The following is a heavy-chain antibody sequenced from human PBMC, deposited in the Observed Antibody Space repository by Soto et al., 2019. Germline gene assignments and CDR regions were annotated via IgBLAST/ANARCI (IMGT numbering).Heavy chain of an antibody. CDR3: AKQPLKVPLRFDY. CDR1: GFTFSTYA. J-gene: IGHJ4*02. D-gene: IGHD6-25*01. Sequence: EVQLLESGGGLVQPGGSLRLSCAASGFTFSTYAMAWVRQVPGKGLEWVSSISSSSGSTFYADSVKGRFTISRDNSENTLSLQMNSLRAEDTAVYYCAKQPLKVPLRFDYWGQGTLVTVSS. V-gene: IGHV3-23*01. CDR2: ISSSSGST.